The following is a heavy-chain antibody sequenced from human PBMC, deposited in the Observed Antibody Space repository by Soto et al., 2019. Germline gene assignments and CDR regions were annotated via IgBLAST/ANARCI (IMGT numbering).Heavy chain of an antibody. Sequence: ASVKVSCKASGYTFTSYYMHWVRQAPGQGLEWMGIINPSGGSTSYAQKFQGRVTMTRDTSTSTVYMELSSLRSEDTAVYYCAREMLTRYTRADGVDPWGQGTLVTVSS. D-gene: IGHD3-16*02. CDR1: GYTFTSYY. J-gene: IGHJ5*02. CDR3: AREMLTRYTRADGVDP. CDR2: INPSGGST. V-gene: IGHV1-46*01.